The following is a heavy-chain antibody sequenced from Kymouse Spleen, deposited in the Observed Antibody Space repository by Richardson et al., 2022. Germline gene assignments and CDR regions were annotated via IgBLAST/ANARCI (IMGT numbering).Heavy chain of an antibody. CDR1: GFTFSSYW. Sequence: EVQLVESGGGLVQPGGSLRLSCAASGFTFSSYWMSWVRQAPGKGLEWVANIKQDGSEKYYVDSVKGRFTISRDNAKNSLYLQMNSLRAEDTAVYYCARPTMVRGVIIGYFDYWGQGTLVTVSS. V-gene: IGHV3-7*01. CDR3: ARPTMVRGVIIGYFDY. CDR2: IKQDGSEK. J-gene: IGHJ4*02. D-gene: IGHD3-10*01.